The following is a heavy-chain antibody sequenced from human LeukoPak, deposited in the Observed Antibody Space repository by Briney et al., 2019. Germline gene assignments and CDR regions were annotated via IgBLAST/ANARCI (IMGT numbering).Heavy chain of an antibody. D-gene: IGHD1-26*01. CDR1: GGSISTYY. CDR2: MDYSGST. J-gene: IGHJ4*02. CDR3: ARHGGSYSFDY. Sequence: SETLSLTCTVSGGSISTYYWSWIRQPPGEGLEWIGYMDYSGSTNYNPSLKSRVTISVDTSKNQFSLKLSSVTAADTAVYYCARHGGSYSFDYWGQGTLVTVSS. V-gene: IGHV4-59*08.